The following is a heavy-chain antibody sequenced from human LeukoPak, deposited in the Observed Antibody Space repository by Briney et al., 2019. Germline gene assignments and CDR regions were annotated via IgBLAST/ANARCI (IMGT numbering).Heavy chain of an antibody. Sequence: GGSLRLSCAASGFTVSSNYMSWVRQAPGKGPECVSVIYPGGSTYYADSVKGRFTISRDDSKNTLYLQMNSLRAEDTAVYYCARESSGYYLDYWGQGTLVTVSS. CDR1: GFTVSSNY. D-gene: IGHD6-25*01. CDR3: ARESSGYYLDY. J-gene: IGHJ4*02. V-gene: IGHV3-53*01. CDR2: IYPGGST.